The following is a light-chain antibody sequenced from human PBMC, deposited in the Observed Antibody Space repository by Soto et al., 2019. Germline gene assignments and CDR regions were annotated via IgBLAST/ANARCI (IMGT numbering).Light chain of an antibody. V-gene: IGLV2-14*01. CDR1: SSDVGSYKY. J-gene: IGLJ1*01. CDR2: EVS. CDR3: SSYTSSSTLV. Sequence: LTHPASVSGSPGQSITISCTGASSDVGSYKYVSWYQQHPGQAPKLMIYEVSNRPSGVSNRFSGSKSGNTASLTISGLQAEDEADYYCSSYTSSSTLVFGTGTKVTVL.